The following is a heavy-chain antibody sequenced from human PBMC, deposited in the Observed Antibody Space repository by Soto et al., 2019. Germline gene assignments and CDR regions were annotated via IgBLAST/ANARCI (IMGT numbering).Heavy chain of an antibody. D-gene: IGHD3-10*01. J-gene: IGHJ6*02. CDR2: INPSGGST. V-gene: IGHV1-46*01. Sequence: GASVKVSFKASGYTFTSYYMHWVRQAPGQGLEWMGIINPSGGSTSYAQKFQGRVTMTRDTSTSTVYMELSSLRSEDTAVYYCARDRSLWFGEPYDYYYYYGMDVWGQGTTVTVSS. CDR3: ARDRSLWFGEPYDYYYYYGMDV. CDR1: GYTFTSYY.